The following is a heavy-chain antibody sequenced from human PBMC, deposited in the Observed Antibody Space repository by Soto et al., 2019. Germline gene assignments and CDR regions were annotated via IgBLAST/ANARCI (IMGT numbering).Heavy chain of an antibody. D-gene: IGHD6-13*01. CDR2: IYYSGST. Sequence: SETLSLTFTVSGGSISSYYWSWIRQPPGKGLEWIGYIYYSGSTNYNPSLKSRVTISVDTSKNQFSLKLSSVTAADTAVYYCARLDGAAAIDYWGQGTLVTVSS. V-gene: IGHV4-59*08. J-gene: IGHJ4*02. CDR3: ARLDGAAAIDY. CDR1: GGSISSYY.